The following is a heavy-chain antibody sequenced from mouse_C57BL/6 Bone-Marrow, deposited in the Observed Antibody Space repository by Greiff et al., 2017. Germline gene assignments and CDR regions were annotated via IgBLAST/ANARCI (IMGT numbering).Heavy chain of an antibody. CDR1: GFNFKDDY. Sequence: VQLQQSGAELVRPGASVKLSCTASGFNFKDDYMHWVKQRPEQGLEWIGWIDPENGDTEYASKFQGKATITADTSSNTAYLQLSSLTSEDTAVYYCTAPYYSNWGYLDVWGTGTTVTVSS. CDR3: TAPYYSNWGYLDV. J-gene: IGHJ1*03. CDR2: IDPENGDT. V-gene: IGHV14-4*01. D-gene: IGHD2-5*01.